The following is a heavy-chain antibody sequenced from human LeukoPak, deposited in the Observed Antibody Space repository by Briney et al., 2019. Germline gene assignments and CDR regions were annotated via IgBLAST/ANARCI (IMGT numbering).Heavy chain of an antibody. CDR3: ARGLYSSGWSYYFDY. D-gene: IGHD6-19*01. CDR2: VYYSGST. Sequence: SETLSLTCTVSGGSISSYYWSWIRQPPGKGLEWIGYVYYSGSTNYNPSLKSRVTISVDTSKNQFSLKLSSVTAADTAVYYCARGLYSSGWSYYFDYWGQGTLVTVSS. CDR1: GGSISSYY. J-gene: IGHJ4*02. V-gene: IGHV4-59*01.